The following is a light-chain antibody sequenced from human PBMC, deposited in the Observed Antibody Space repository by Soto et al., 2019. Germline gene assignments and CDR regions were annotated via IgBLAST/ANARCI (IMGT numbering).Light chain of an antibody. V-gene: IGLV1-47*01. CDR2: RNN. J-gene: IGLJ3*02. Sequence: QSVLTQSPSASGTPGQRVTISCSGSSSNIGSNYVYWYQQLPGTAPKVLIYRNNQRPSGVPDRFSGSKSGTSGSLAISGLRSVDEADYYCVVWDDSLSGWVFGGGTQLTVL. CDR1: SSNIGSNY. CDR3: VVWDDSLSGWV.